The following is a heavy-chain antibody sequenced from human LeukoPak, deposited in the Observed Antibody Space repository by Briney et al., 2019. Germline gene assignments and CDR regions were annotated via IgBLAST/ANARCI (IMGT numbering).Heavy chain of an antibody. CDR2: IYTSGST. CDR3: ASIAVAPPHYYYYYMDV. D-gene: IGHD6-19*01. Sequence: SETLSLTCSVSGGSISSSNYYWSWIRQPAGKGLEWIGRIYTSGSTNYNPSLKSRVTISVDTSKNQFSLKLSSVTAADTAVYYCASIAVAPPHYYYYYMDVWGKGTTVTISS. V-gene: IGHV4-61*02. J-gene: IGHJ6*03. CDR1: GGSISSSNYY.